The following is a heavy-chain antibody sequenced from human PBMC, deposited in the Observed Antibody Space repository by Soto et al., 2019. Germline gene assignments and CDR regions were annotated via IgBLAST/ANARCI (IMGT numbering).Heavy chain of an antibody. CDR1: GFTFSSYG. CDR2: ISYDGSNK. V-gene: IGHV3-30*18. CDR3: AKDPSGVYAGPNDY. D-gene: IGHD4-17*01. Sequence: GGSLRLSCAASGFTFSSYGMHWVRQAPGKGLEWVAVISYDGSNKYYADSVKGRFTISRDNSKNTLYLQMNSLRAEDTAVYYCAKDPSGVYAGPNDYWGQGTLVTVSS. J-gene: IGHJ4*02.